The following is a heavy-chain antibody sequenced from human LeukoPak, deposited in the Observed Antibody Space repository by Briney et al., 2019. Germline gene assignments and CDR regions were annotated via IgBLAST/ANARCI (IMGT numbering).Heavy chain of an antibody. Sequence: SETLSLTCTVSGGSISGHYWTWIRQPPGKGLEWIGQIHYSGRPDYNPSLKSRVTISVDTSKNQLSLKVTSVTGADTAVYYCARFGVDYDMDVWGQGTTVT. CDR2: IHYSGRP. D-gene: IGHD3-16*01. CDR1: GGSISGHY. J-gene: IGHJ6*02. V-gene: IGHV4-59*11. CDR3: ARFGVDYDMDV.